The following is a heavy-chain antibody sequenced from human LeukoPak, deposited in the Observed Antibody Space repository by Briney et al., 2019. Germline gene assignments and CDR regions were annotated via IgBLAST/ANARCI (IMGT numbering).Heavy chain of an antibody. D-gene: IGHD5-12*01. CDR2: ISSSSSYI. CDR3: ARDLYSGYDYGIALAGPSPEY. V-gene: IGHV3-21*01. Sequence: GGSLRLYCAASGFTFSSYSMNWVRQAPGKGLEWVSPISSSSSYIYYADSVKGRFTISRDNAKNSLYLQMNSLRAEDTAVYYCARDLYSGYDYGIALAGPSPEYWGQGTLVTVSS. J-gene: IGHJ4*02. CDR1: GFTFSSYS.